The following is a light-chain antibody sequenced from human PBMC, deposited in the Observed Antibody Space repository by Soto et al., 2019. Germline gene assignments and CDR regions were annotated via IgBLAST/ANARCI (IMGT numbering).Light chain of an antibody. CDR3: QQLNSYPFLT. Sequence: DIQLTQSPSFLSASVGDRVTITCRASQGISSYLAWYQQKPGKAPKLLIYAASTLQSGVPSRFSCSGSGTEFTLTISSLQPEDFATYYCQQLNSYPFLTFGGGTKVEIK. CDR2: AAS. V-gene: IGKV1-9*01. J-gene: IGKJ4*01. CDR1: QGISSY.